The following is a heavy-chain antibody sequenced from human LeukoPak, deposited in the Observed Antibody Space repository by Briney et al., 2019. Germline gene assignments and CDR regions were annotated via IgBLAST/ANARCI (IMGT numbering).Heavy chain of an antibody. V-gene: IGHV3-7*03. CDR1: GFTFSRYW. CDR3: AKVGQNYDILTYYFDY. CDR2: IKQDGSEK. Sequence: GGSLRLSCAASGFTFSRYWMSWVRQAPGKGLEWVANIKQDGSEKYYVDSVKGRFTISRDNAKNSLYLQMNSLRVEDTAVYYCAKVGQNYDILTYYFDYWGQGTLVTVSS. J-gene: IGHJ4*02. D-gene: IGHD3-9*01.